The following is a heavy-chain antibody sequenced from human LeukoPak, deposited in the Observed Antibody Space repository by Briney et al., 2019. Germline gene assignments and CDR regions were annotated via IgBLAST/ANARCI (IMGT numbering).Heavy chain of an antibody. CDR1: GFAFDMYS. V-gene: IGHV3-21*06. CDR2: IGISGLT. D-gene: IGHD5-12*01. CDR3: ARDRQYSGHDPWSGFDS. J-gene: IGHJ4*02. Sequence: GGSLRLSCAASGFAFDMYSINWVRQAPGKGLEWVSTIGISGLTYYTDSVRGRFTISRDSPKNSIYLQMNNLRAEDTAVYYCARDRQYSGHDPWSGFDSWGQGTLVTVSS.